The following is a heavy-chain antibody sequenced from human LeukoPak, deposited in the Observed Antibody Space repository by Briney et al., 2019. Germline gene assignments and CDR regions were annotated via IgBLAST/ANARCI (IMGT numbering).Heavy chain of an antibody. Sequence: PSETLSLTCTVSGGSISSYYWSWIRQPPGKGLERIGYIYYSGSTNYNPSLKSRVTISVDTSKNQFSLKLSSVTAADTAVYYCARGVYSGSYRYWGQGTLVTVSS. D-gene: IGHD1-26*01. CDR3: ARGVYSGSYRY. V-gene: IGHV4-59*01. J-gene: IGHJ4*02. CDR2: IYYSGST. CDR1: GGSISSYY.